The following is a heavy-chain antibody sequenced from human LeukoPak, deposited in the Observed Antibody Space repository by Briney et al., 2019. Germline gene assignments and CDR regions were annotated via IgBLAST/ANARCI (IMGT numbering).Heavy chain of an antibody. Sequence: GGSLRLSCAASGFTFSSYAMSWVRQAPGKGLEWVSAISGSGGSTYYADSVKGRFTISRDNSKNTLYLQMNSLRAEDTAVYYCAKVMVRGVITNWFDPWGQGTLVTVSS. D-gene: IGHD3-10*01. V-gene: IGHV3-23*01. CDR2: ISGSGGST. J-gene: IGHJ5*02. CDR1: GFTFSSYA. CDR3: AKVMVRGVITNWFDP.